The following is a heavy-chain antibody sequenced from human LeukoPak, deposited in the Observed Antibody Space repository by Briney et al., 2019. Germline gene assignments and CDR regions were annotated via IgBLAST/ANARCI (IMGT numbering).Heavy chain of an antibody. CDR2: IYHSGST. D-gene: IGHD4-17*01. Sequence: SETLSLTCTVSGYSISSGYYWGWIRQPPGKGLEWIGSIYHSGSTYYNPSLKSRVTISVDTSKNQFSLNPGSVTAADTAVYSCARRDYGDYVGAFDIWGQGTMVTVSS. J-gene: IGHJ3*02. V-gene: IGHV4-38-2*02. CDR3: ARRDYGDYVGAFDI. CDR1: GYSISSGYY.